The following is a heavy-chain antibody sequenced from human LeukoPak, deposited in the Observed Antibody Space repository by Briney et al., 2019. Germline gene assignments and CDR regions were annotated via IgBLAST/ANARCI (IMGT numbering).Heavy chain of an antibody. CDR2: IYYSGST. V-gene: IGHV4-59*08. CDR1: GGSISTYY. D-gene: IGHD5-24*01. CDR3: ARRSVGRDGYNGFDY. J-gene: IGHJ4*02. Sequence: SETLSLTCTVSGGSISTYYWIWIRQPPGKGLEWIGYIYYSGSTNYNPSLKSRVTISVDTSKDQFSLKLSSVTAADTAVYYCARRSVGRDGYNGFDYWGQGTLVTVSS.